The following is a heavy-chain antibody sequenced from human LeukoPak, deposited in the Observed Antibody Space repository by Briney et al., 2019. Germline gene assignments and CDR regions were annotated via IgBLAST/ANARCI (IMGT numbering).Heavy chain of an antibody. CDR2: ISTSINTI. V-gene: IGHV3-48*04. CDR1: GFTFSSYS. D-gene: IGHD1-14*01. J-gene: IGHJ6*03. CDR3: ARDRVMGTRSGYYMDV. Sequence: QPGGSLRLSCAASGFTFSSYSMNWVRQAPGKGLEWVSYISTSINTIYYADSVKGRFTISRDNAKNSLYLQMNSLRAEDTAVYYCARDRVMGTRSGYYMDVWGKGTTVTVSS.